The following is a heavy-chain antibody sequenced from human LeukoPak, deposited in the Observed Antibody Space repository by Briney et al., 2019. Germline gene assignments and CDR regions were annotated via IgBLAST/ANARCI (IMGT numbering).Heavy chain of an antibody. Sequence: PGGSLRLSCAASGFTFSSYAMSWVRPAPGKGLEWVSAISGSGGSTYYADSVKGRFTISRDNSKNTLYLQMNSLRAEDTAVYFCVRDRGGGNWLDYWGQGTLVTVSS. V-gene: IGHV3-23*01. J-gene: IGHJ4*02. D-gene: IGHD1-20*01. CDR2: ISGSGGST. CDR3: VRDRGGGNWLDY. CDR1: GFTFSSYA.